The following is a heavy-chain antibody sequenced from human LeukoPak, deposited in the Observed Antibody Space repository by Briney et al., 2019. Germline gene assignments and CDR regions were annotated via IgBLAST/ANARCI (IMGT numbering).Heavy chain of an antibody. D-gene: IGHD3-10*01. CDR1: GGTFSSYA. Sequence: GASVKVSCKASGGTFSSYAISWVRQAPGQGLEWMGGNIPIFGTANYAQKFQGRVTITADESTSTAYMELSSLRSEDTAVYYCARSDYHNSGSHTVFDAFDIWGQGTRVTVSS. CDR2: NIPIFGTA. J-gene: IGHJ3*02. V-gene: IGHV1-69*13. CDR3: ARSDYHNSGSHTVFDAFDI.